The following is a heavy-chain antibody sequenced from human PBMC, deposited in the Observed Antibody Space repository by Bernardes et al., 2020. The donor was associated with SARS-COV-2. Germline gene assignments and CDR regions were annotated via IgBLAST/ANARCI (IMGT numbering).Heavy chain of an antibody. Sequence: LRLSCAASGFTFSSYAMSWVRQAPGKGLEWVSAISGSGGSTYYADSVKGRFTISRDNSKNTLYLQMNSLRAEDTAVYYCAKGGPAGTIFGVVIIEDAFDIWGQGTMVTVSS. CDR1: GFTFSSYA. CDR3: AKGGPAGTIFGVVIIEDAFDI. CDR2: ISGSGGST. V-gene: IGHV3-23*01. D-gene: IGHD3-3*01. J-gene: IGHJ3*02.